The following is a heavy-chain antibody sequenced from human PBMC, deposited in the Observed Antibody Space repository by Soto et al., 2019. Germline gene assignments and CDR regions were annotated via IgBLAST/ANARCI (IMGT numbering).Heavy chain of an antibody. D-gene: IGHD4-17*01. CDR2: IFYSGNT. CDR1: GGSISSGGYY. CDR3: ARDSGYGDPFDY. J-gene: IGHJ4*02. V-gene: IGHV4-61*08. Sequence: SETLSLTCTVSGGSISSGGYYWSWIRQPPGKGLEWIGDIFYSGNTNYNPSLRSRVTISVDTSKNQFSLKLTSVTVADTAVYYCARDSGYGDPFDYWGQGTLVTVSS.